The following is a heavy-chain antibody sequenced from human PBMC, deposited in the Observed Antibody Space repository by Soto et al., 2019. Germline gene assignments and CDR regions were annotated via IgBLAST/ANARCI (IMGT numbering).Heavy chain of an antibody. D-gene: IGHD3-10*01. CDR1: GFTFSSYA. V-gene: IGHV3-64*01. Sequence: GGSLRLSCAASGFTFSSYAMHWVRQAPGKGLEYVSAISSNGGSTYYANSVKGRFNISRDNSKKTCDLKMGSLRAEDMAVYYCARGSPDYGSGSYKTYYYYYMDVWGKGTTVTVSS. CDR2: ISSNGGST. CDR3: ARGSPDYGSGSYKTYYYYYMDV. J-gene: IGHJ6*03.